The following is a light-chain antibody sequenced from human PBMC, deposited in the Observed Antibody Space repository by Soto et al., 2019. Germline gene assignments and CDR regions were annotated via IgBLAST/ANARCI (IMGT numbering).Light chain of an antibody. Sequence: QSVLAQPASVSGSPGQSITISCTGTSSDVGSYNLVSWYQQHPGKAPKLLIFESSKRPSGVSNRLSGSKSGNTASLTISGLQAEDETDYYCCSYAGANTFFGTGTKVTVL. CDR3: CSYAGANTF. J-gene: IGLJ1*01. CDR2: ESS. CDR1: SSDVGSYNL. V-gene: IGLV2-23*03.